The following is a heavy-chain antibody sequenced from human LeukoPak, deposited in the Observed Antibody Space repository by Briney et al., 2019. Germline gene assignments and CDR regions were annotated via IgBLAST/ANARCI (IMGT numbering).Heavy chain of an antibody. D-gene: IGHD5-18*01. CDR3: ARGGSTYGAVSVS. J-gene: IGHJ5*02. CDR2: IKQDGSDI. Sequence: GGSLTLSCGASVLTLSNYCMNCVRQAPGEGGEVAANIKQDGSDIYYVDSAKGRFTISTDNAQSALWLQMNSLRVEDTAPYYCARGGSTYGAVSVSWGQRSPVTVSS. CDR1: VLTLSNYC. V-gene: IGHV3-7*01.